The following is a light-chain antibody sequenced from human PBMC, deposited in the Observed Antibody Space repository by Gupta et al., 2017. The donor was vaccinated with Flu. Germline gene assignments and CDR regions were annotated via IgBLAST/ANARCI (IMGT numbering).Light chain of an antibody. CDR2: DAS. CDR3: QQYENLPVT. CDR1: QDISNY. V-gene: IGKV1-33*01. Sequence: IQLTQSPDCLPASVGDRVTITCQPNQDISNYLTWYQQKPGRAPKLLIYDASTLEAWIPARFSGSGSGTDFTLTISSLQPEDIATYYCQQYENLPVTFGGGTKVEIK. J-gene: IGKJ4*01.